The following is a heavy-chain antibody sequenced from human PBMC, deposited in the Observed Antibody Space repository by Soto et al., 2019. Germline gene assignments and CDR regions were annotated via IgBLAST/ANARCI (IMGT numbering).Heavy chain of an antibody. D-gene: IGHD3-10*01. Sequence: QVHLQQWGAGLLKPSETLSLTCAVNGGAFNGYYWTWIRQSPGKGLQWIGETNHSGTVDYNPSLKSRVTFSIDTSTKQFSLTLTSVTAADTAVYYCARAGAALVRGSIGGFDYWGQGTLVTVSS. CDR3: ARAGAALVRGSIGGFDY. J-gene: IGHJ4*02. CDR1: GGAFNGYY. V-gene: IGHV4-34*01. CDR2: TNHSGTV.